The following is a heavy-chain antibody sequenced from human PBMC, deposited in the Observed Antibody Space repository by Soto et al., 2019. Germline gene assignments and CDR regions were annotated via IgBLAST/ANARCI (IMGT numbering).Heavy chain of an antibody. CDR3: AKTPYEFWRGVRFEY. D-gene: IGHD3-3*01. CDR1: VCTFNNA. Sequence: VGSLRLSCASSVCTFNNAMSWVRQSPGKGLEWVSAISGSGRSTYYAPSVKGRFTISRDFSKNTLYLQMNSLGAEDTAVYYCAKTPYEFWRGVRFEYWGQGTLVIVS. V-gene: IGHV3-23*01. CDR2: ISGSGRST. J-gene: IGHJ4*02.